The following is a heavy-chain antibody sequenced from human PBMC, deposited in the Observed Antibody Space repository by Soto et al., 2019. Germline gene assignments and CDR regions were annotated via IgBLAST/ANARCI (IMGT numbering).Heavy chain of an antibody. D-gene: IGHD6-13*01. CDR3: ARALTSAAGLYFDY. CDR2: IHTSESI. J-gene: IGHJ4*02. Sequence: SETLSLTCTVSGGSITGYYWSWIRQPAGKGLEWIGRIHTSESINYNPSLKSRVTLSVDTSNNQFSLRLSSLTAADTAVYYCARALTSAAGLYFDYWGQGTLVTVSS. V-gene: IGHV4-4*07. CDR1: GGSITGYY.